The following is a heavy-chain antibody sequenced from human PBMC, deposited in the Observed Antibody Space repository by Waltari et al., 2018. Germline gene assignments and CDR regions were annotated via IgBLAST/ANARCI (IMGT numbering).Heavy chain of an antibody. CDR3: ARAPSGTIEYFQH. Sequence: QVQLQQWGAGLLKPSETLSLTCAVYGGSFSGHYWSWIRQPPGKGLEGIGEISDRGSHKYNPSPKSRVTISGDTSKNQFSLKVSSVTAADMAVYYCARAPSGTIEYFQHWGQGTLVTVSS. V-gene: IGHV4-34*01. D-gene: IGHD1-26*01. CDR1: GGSFSGHY. J-gene: IGHJ1*01. CDR2: ISDRGSH.